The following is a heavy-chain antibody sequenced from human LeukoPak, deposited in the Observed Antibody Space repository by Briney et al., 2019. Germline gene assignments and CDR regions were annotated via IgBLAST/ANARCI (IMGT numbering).Heavy chain of an antibody. D-gene: IGHD2-2*01. V-gene: IGHV3-21*01. CDR1: GFSFSTYT. J-gene: IGHJ4*02. CDR2: ISSGSSAI. Sequence: GGSLRLSCAASGFSFSTYTMNWVRQAPGKGLEWVSSISSGSSAIHYADSVKGRFTISRDDAKNSLYLQISSLRAEDTAVYYCARLTGRVVPAAIGYWGQGTLVTVSS. CDR3: ARLTGRVVPAAIGY.